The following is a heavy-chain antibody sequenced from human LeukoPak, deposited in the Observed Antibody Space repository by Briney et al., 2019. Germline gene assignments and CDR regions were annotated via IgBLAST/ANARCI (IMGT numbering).Heavy chain of an antibody. CDR1: GFTFSSYA. CDR3: ARVRHYGSGSYPGY. D-gene: IGHD3-10*01. J-gene: IGHJ4*02. Sequence: GGSLRLSCAASGFTFSSYAMHWVRQAPGKGLEWVAVISYDGSNKHYADPVKGRFTISRDNSKNTLYLQMNSLRAEDTAMYYCARVRHYGSGSYPGYWGQGTLVTVSS. V-gene: IGHV3-30*04. CDR2: ISYDGSNK.